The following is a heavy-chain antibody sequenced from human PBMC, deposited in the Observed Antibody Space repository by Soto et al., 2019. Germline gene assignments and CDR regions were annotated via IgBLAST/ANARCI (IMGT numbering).Heavy chain of an antibody. V-gene: IGHV1-18*01. CDR2: SSAYNGNK. Sequence: QGQLVQSGAEVKKPGASVKVSFKASVYTFSSYGISWVRQAPGEGLERMRWSSAYNGNKNYAQKLKGRVTMTTDTFTSTAYMELRSVRSGGTAVYYCTIDPRGMDVWGQGTTVTVSS. CDR3: TIDPRGMDV. J-gene: IGHJ6*02. CDR1: VYTFSSYG.